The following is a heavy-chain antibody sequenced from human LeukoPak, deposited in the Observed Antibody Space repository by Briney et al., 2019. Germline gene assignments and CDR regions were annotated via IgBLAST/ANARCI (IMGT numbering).Heavy chain of an antibody. D-gene: IGHD1-14*01. CDR2: IGPTGTDR. CDR1: GFTFSSCG. V-gene: IGHV3-21*01. Sequence: GGSLRLSCAASGFTFSSCGFNWVRQAPGKGLEWVPSIGPTGTDRYYADSVRGRFTISRDNAKNSMYLQMDSLRDEDTAVYYCATETIGRHYDYWGQGTLLTVSS. J-gene: IGHJ4*02. CDR3: ATETIGRHYDY.